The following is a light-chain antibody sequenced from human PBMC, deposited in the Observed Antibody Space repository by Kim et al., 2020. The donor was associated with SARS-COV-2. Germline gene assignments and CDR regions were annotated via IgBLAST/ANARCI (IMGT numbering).Light chain of an antibody. CDR3: QQYNYYWT. V-gene: IGKV1-5*01. CDR1: QNISSW. J-gene: IGKJ1*01. Sequence: SASVGDRVTITWRASQNISSWLAWYQWRPGKAPKILISGASSLKSGVPSRFIGSGSGTEFTLTISSLQPDDFATYYCQQYNYYWTFGQGTKVDIK. CDR2: GAS.